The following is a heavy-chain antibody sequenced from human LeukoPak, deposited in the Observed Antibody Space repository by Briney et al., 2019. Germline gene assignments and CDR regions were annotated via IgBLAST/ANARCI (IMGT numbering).Heavy chain of an antibody. V-gene: IGHV4-34*01. CDR2: INHSGST. CDR3: AKVYDSSAGRAFDI. J-gene: IGHJ3*02. Sequence: PSETLSLTCAVYGGSFSGYYWSWIRQPPGKGLEWIGEINHSGSTNYNPSLKSRVTISVDTSKNQFSLKLSSVTAADTAVYYCAKVYDSSAGRAFDIWGQGTMVTVSS. D-gene: IGHD3-22*01. CDR1: GGSFSGYY.